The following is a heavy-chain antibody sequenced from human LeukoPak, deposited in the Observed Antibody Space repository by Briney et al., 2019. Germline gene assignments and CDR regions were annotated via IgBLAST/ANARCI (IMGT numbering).Heavy chain of an antibody. CDR1: GFTFSTYS. V-gene: IGHV3-21*01. CDR3: ARAAAGTGSWLQYFDY. D-gene: IGHD6-13*01. J-gene: IGHJ4*02. Sequence: SGGSLRISCAASGFTFSTYSLNWVRQAPGKGLEWVSSITSSSSYIYYADSLKGRFTISRDNAKNSLYLQMNSLRAEDTAVYYCARAAAGTGSWLQYFDYWGQGTLVTVSS. CDR2: ITSSSSYI.